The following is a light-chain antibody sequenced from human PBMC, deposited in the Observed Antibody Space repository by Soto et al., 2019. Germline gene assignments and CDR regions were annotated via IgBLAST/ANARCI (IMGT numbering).Light chain of an antibody. CDR3: MQALQTPHT. J-gene: IGKJ5*01. CDR1: QSLLHSSGYNY. CDR2: LGS. V-gene: IGKV2-28*01. Sequence: DIVMTQSPLSLPVTPGEPASISCRSSQSLLHSSGYNYLDWYLQKSGQSPQLLIFLGSNRAPGAXAXXSGSFSGTDFTLKISRVEAADFGVSYCMQALQTPHTFGQGTRLEIK.